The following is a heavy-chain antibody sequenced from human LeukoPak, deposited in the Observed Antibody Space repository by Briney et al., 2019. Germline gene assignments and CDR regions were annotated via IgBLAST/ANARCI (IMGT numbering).Heavy chain of an antibody. CDR3: ARHLSSGWYSDY. J-gene: IGHJ4*02. Sequence: GESLKISCKGSGYSFTDYWISWVRQMPGKGLEWMGRIDPSDSYTNYSPSSQGRVTISADKSINTAYLQWSSLKASDTAMYYCARHLSSGWYSDYWGQGTLVIVSS. V-gene: IGHV5-10-1*01. CDR2: IDPSDSYT. D-gene: IGHD6-19*01. CDR1: GYSFTDYW.